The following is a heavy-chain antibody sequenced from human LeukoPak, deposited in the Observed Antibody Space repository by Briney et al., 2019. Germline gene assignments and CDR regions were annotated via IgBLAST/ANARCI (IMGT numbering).Heavy chain of an antibody. CDR3: ARGRGYCSSTSCANFDY. V-gene: IGHV4-34*01. CDR2: INHSGST. Sequence: SETLSLTCAVYGGSFSGYYWSWIRQPPGKGLEWIGEINHSGSTNYNPSLKSRVTISVDTSKNQFSLKLSSVTAADTAVYYCARGRGYCSSTSCANFDYWGQGTLVTVSS. D-gene: IGHD2-2*01. CDR1: GGSFSGYY. J-gene: IGHJ4*02.